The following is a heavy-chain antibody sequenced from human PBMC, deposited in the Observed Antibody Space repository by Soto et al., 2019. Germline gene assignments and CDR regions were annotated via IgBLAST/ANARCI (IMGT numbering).Heavy chain of an antibody. V-gene: IGHV1-18*01. CDR2: ISPYNGNT. J-gene: IGHJ4*02. D-gene: IGHD3-10*01. Sequence: QVQLVQSGAEVKKPGASVKVSCKTSGYTFTTYGISWVRQAPGQGLEWMGWISPYNGNTKYAQKLQGRVTMTADTSTSTAYMDLRSLTSDDTAVYYGTRGWFGVVVYYLDYWGQGTLVTVSS. CDR3: TRGWFGVVVYYLDY. CDR1: GYTFTTYG.